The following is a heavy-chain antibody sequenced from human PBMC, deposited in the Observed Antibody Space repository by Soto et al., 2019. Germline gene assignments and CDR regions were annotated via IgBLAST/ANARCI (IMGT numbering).Heavy chain of an antibody. V-gene: IGHV1-18*01. J-gene: IGHJ4*02. Sequence: QVPLVQSGAEVKKPGASVKVSCKASGYTFTNYGITWVRQAPGEVLEWMGWISTYKKDTDYAQKLQGRVTMTTDTSTSTAYMELRSLGSDDTAVYYCARSDSVIYRDWGQGTMVIVSS. CDR1: GYTFTNYG. D-gene: IGHD1-26*01. CDR3: ARSDSVIYRD. CDR2: ISTYKKDT.